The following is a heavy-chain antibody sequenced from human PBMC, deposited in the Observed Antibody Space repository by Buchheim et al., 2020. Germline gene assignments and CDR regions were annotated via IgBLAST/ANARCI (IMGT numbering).Heavy chain of an antibody. J-gene: IGHJ4*02. CDR1: GFTFSRYH. Sequence: QVQLVESGGGVVQPGRSLRLSCAASGFTFSRYHMHWVRQAPGKGLEWLAVISYDGSHKYYADSVKGRFTISRDNSKNTLYLQMNSLRAEYTAVYYCAKDRSYCSGGSCPNYFDYWGQGTL. V-gene: IGHV3-30*18. CDR3: AKDRSYCSGGSCPNYFDY. CDR2: ISYDGSHK. D-gene: IGHD2-15*01.